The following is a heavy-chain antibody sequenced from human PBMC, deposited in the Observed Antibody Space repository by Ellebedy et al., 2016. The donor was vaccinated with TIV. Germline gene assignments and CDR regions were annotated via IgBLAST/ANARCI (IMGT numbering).Heavy chain of an antibody. CDR1: GYRFIHYG. V-gene: IGHV1-18*01. CDR3: ARDDLEDFWSGYPDY. D-gene: IGHD3-3*01. Sequence: AASVKVSCKVSGYRFIHYGITWVRQAPGQGLEWIGWISTDNGNTNYAQQLQGRVTMTRDTSTSTVYMELSSLRSEDTAVYYCARDDLEDFWSGYPDYWGQGTLVTVSS. J-gene: IGHJ4*02. CDR2: ISTDNGNT.